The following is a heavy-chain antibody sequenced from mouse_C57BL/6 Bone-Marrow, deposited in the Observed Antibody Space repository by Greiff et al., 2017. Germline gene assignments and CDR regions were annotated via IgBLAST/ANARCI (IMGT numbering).Heavy chain of an antibody. D-gene: IGHD1-1*01. V-gene: IGHV1-85*01. J-gene: IGHJ4*01. Sequence: QVQLKQSGPELVKPGASVKLSCKASGYTFTSYDINWVKQRPGQGLEWIGWIYPRDGSTKYNEKFKGKATLTVDTSSSTAYMELHSLTSEDSAVYFCAREDYYGSSHYYAMDYWGQGTSVTVSS. CDR3: AREDYYGSSHYYAMDY. CDR2: IYPRDGST. CDR1: GYTFTSYD.